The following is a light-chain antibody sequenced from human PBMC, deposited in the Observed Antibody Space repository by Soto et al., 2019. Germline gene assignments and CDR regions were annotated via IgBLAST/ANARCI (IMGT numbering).Light chain of an antibody. Sequence: DIQMTQSPSSLSASVGDRVTITCRARQSINNYLNWCQQKPGKAPKLLIYGVSSLQSGVPSRFSGSGSGTEFTFTISSLQPEDFATYYCQQSYSNPRTFGQGTKVDIK. CDR3: QQSYSNPRT. CDR2: GVS. V-gene: IGKV1-39*01. J-gene: IGKJ1*01. CDR1: QSINNY.